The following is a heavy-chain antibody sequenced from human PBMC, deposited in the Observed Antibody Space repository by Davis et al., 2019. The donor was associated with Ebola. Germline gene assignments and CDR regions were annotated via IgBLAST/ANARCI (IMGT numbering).Heavy chain of an antibody. CDR1: GFTFSSYA. CDR2: ISGSGGST. V-gene: IGHV3-23*01. Sequence: GESLKISCAASGFTFSSYAMSWVRQAPGKGLEWVSAISGSGGSTYYADSVKGRFTISRDNSKNTLYLQMNSLRAEDTAVYYCAKDKFVGYCSGGSCWGGMDVWGQGTTVTVSS. CDR3: AKDKFVGYCSGGSCWGGMDV. D-gene: IGHD2-15*01. J-gene: IGHJ6*02.